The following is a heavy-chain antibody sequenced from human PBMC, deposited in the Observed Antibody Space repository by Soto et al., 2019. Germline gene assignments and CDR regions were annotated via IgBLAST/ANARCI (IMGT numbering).Heavy chain of an antibody. CDR2: IIPILGIA. Sequence: QVQLVQSGAEVKKPGSSVKVSCKASGGTFSSYTISWVRQAPGQGLEWMGRIIPILGIANYAQKFQGRVTITADKSTSTAYMELSSLRSEDTAVYYCARYSGYYYYMDVWGKGTTVTVSS. CDR3: ARYSGYYYYMDV. CDR1: GGTFSSYT. J-gene: IGHJ6*03. D-gene: IGHD3-10*01. V-gene: IGHV1-69*02.